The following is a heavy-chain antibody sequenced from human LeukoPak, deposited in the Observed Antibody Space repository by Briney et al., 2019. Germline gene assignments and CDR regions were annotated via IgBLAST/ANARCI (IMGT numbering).Heavy chain of an antibody. CDR3: ASQGSGWFWDWFDP. CDR2: INHSGST. D-gene: IGHD6-19*01. V-gene: IGHV4-34*01. CDR1: GGSFSGYY. J-gene: IGHJ5*02. Sequence: PSETLSLTCAVYGGSFSGYYWSWIRQPPGKGLEWIGEINHSGSTNYNPSLKSRVTISVDTSKNQFSLKLSSVTAADTAVYYCASQGSGWFWDWFDPWGQGTLVTVSS.